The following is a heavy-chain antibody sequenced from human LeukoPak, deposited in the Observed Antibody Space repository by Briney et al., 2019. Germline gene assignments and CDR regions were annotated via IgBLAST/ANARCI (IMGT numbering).Heavy chain of an antibody. Sequence: PGGSLRLSCAASGFTFSNYAMNWVRQAPGKGLEWVSPISGSGDSTYYADSVKGRFTISRDNSKNTLYLQVNSLRADDTAVYYCAEGGYDFWSGFSYMDVWGKGTTVTVSS. CDR2: ISGSGDST. D-gene: IGHD3-3*01. V-gene: IGHV3-23*01. J-gene: IGHJ6*04. CDR1: GFTFSNYA. CDR3: AEGGYDFWSGFSYMDV.